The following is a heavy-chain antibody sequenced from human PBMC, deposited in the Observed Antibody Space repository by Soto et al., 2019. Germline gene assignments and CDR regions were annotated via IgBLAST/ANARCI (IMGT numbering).Heavy chain of an antibody. J-gene: IGHJ4*02. CDR3: ARGSIAAAGNFDY. CDR1: GGSISSGGYS. V-gene: IGHV4-31*03. Sequence: QVQLQESGPGLVKPSQTLSLTCTVSGGSISSGGYSWSWIRQHPGKGLECIGYIYYSGSTYYNPSLKSRVTISVDTSNNQFALKLSAVTAADTAVYYCARGSIAAAGNFDYWGQGTLVTVSS. D-gene: IGHD6-13*01. CDR2: IYYSGST.